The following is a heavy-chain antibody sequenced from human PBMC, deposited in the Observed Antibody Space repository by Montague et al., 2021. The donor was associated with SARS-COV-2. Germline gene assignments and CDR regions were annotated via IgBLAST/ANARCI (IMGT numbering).Heavy chain of an antibody. D-gene: IGHD2-21*02. V-gene: IGHV3-74*01. CDR3: VRDGGDDKHDWWFDL. CDR2: ICDGVRRI. J-gene: IGHJ2*01. Sequence: SLRLSCAASGFNFPRYCMHWVRQSPGQGLEWVARICDGVRRISYADSVRDRFTVSRDNAKNTLSLLMSNLSGEDTAVYYCVRDGGDDKHDWWFDLWGRGTHVSVSS. CDR1: GFNFPRYC.